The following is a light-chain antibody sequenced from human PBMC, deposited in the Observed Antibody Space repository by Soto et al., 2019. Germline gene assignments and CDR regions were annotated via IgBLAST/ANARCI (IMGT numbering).Light chain of an antibody. CDR2: EGS. Sequence: QSVLTQPASVSGSPGQSITISCTGTSSDVGSYNLVSWYQQHPGKAPKLMIYEGSKRPSGVSNRFSGSKSGNTASLTISGLQAEDEAGYYCSSYTSSSTLYVFGTGTKVTVL. V-gene: IGLV2-14*02. CDR3: SSYTSSSTLYV. J-gene: IGLJ1*01. CDR1: SSDVGSYNL.